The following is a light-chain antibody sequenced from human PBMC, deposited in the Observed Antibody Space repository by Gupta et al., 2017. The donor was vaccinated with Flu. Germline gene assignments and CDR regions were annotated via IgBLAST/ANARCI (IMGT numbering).Light chain of an antibody. CDR3: QQSYSTPPT. CDR1: QSIISY. V-gene: IGKV1-39*01. Sequence: DFQMTQSPSSLSASVGDRVIITCRASQSIISYLNWYQQKPGKAPKLLIYAASSLQSGVPSRFSGSGSGTDFTLTISSLQPEDFATYYCQQSYSTPPTFGQGTKVEIK. CDR2: AAS. J-gene: IGKJ1*01.